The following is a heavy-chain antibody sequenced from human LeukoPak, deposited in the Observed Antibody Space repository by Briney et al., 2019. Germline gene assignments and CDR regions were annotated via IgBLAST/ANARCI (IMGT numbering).Heavy chain of an antibody. CDR1: GVSISSFY. Sequence: PSETLSLTCTVSGVSISSFYWSWIRQPPGRGLEWIGYVYDSGSTNYNPSLKSRVTISLDTSKNQIFLKLSSVTAADTAVYYCGRDTYDILTGYYTGQHPWGQGTLVTV. J-gene: IGHJ5*02. CDR2: VYDSGST. V-gene: IGHV4-59*01. D-gene: IGHD3-9*01. CDR3: GRDTYDILTGYYTGQHP.